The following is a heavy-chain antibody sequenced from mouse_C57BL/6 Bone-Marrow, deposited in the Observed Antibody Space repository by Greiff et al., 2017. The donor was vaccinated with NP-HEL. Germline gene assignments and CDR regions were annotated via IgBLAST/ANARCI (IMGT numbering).Heavy chain of an antibody. D-gene: IGHD3-2*02. CDR1: GFNIKDDY. V-gene: IGHV14-4*01. CDR3: TTYQGGFAY. J-gene: IGHJ3*01. CDR2: IDPENGDT. Sequence: SGAELVRPGASVKLSCTASGFNIKDDYMHWVKQRPEQGLEWIGWIDPENGDTEYASKFQGKATITADTSSNTAYLQLSSLTSEDTAVYYCTTYQGGFAYWGQGTLVTVSA.